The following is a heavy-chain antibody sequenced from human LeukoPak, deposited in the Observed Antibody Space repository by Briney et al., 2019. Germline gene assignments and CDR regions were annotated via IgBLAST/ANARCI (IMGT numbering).Heavy chain of an antibody. CDR3: AKDTPYDFWSGAFDI. V-gene: IGHV3-30*18. D-gene: IGHD3-3*01. Sequence: PGRSLRLSCAASGFTFSSYGMHWVRQAPGKGLEWVAVISYDGSNKYYADSVKGRFTISRDNSKNTLYLQMNSLRAEDTAVYYCAKDTPYDFWSGAFDIWGQGTMVTVSS. CDR2: ISYDGSNK. CDR1: GFTFSSYG. J-gene: IGHJ3*02.